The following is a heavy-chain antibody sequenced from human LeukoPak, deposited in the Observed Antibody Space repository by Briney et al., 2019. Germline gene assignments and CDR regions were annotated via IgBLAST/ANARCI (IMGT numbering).Heavy chain of an antibody. CDR1: GFTFSSYA. CDR3: ARGRAVTGSTVIDY. CDR2: ISSDGGNR. J-gene: IGHJ4*02. V-gene: IGHV3-30-3*01. Sequence: GGSLRLSCAASGFTFSSYAMHWVRRAPGRALEWVATISSDGGNRYYSDSVKGRFTISRDNSKNTLYLQMNSLRPEDTAVFHCARGRAVTGSTVIDYWGQGTLVTVSS. D-gene: IGHD6-19*01.